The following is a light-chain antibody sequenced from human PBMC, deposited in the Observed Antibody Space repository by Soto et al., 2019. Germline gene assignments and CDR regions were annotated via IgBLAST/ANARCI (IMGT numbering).Light chain of an antibody. Sequence: QSALTQPASVSGSPGQSITISCTGTSSDVGTYNLVSWYEQHPGKAPKLMIYEGSKRPSGVSNRFSDSKSGNTASLTISGLQAEDEADYYCCSCARGSTYVFGTGTKLTVL. CDR1: SSDVGTYNL. J-gene: IGLJ1*01. CDR3: CSCARGSTYV. CDR2: EGS. V-gene: IGLV2-23*01.